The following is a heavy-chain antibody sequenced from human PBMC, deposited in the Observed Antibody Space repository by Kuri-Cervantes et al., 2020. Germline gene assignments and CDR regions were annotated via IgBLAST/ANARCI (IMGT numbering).Heavy chain of an antibody. CDR1: GFTFSSYA. D-gene: IGHD3-16*01. CDR3: ARDMSPWHVYYYYMDV. Sequence: LSLTCAASGFTFSSYAMHWVRQAPGKGLEWVAVISYDGSNKYYADSVKGRFTISRDNSKNTLYLQMNSLRAEDTAVYYCARDMSPWHVYYYYMDVWGKGTTVTVSS. CDR2: ISYDGSNK. J-gene: IGHJ6*03. V-gene: IGHV3-30-3*01.